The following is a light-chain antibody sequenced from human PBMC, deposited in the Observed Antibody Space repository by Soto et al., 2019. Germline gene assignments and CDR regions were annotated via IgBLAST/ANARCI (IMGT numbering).Light chain of an antibody. CDR2: AAS. V-gene: IGKV1-39*01. J-gene: IGKJ4*01. Sequence: DIQMTHSPSSLSSSVVYRVTITCRASESISTYLSWYQQKPGKAPKLLIYAASSLQSGVPSRFSGSGSGTDFTLTINSLQPEDFATYYCQQTYSTPLTFGGGTKVDIK. CDR1: ESISTY. CDR3: QQTYSTPLT.